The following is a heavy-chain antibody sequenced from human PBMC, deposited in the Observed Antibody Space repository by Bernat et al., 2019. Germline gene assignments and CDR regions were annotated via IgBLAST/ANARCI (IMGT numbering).Heavy chain of an antibody. CDR2: IKSKTDGGTT. CDR3: TKVQLERRLYYYYYMDV. D-gene: IGHD1-1*01. J-gene: IGHJ6*03. CDR1: GFTFSNAW. V-gene: IGHV3-15*01. Sequence: EVQLVESGGGFVKPGGSLRLSCAASGFTFSNAWMSWVRQAPGKGLEWVGRIKSKTDGGTTDYAAPVKGRFTISRDDSKNTLYLQMNSLKTEDTAVYYCTKVQLERRLYYYYYMDVWGKGTTVTVSS.